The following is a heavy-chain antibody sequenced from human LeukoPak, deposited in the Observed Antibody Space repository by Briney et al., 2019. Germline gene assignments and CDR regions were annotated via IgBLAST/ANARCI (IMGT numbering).Heavy chain of an antibody. CDR1: GFTFSSYG. D-gene: IGHD3-16*01. CDR2: ISYDGSNK. CDR3: AKLRDPFDY. V-gene: IGHV3-30*18. Sequence: GGSLGLSCAASGFTFSSYGMHWVRQAPGKGLEWVAVISYDGSNKYYADSVKGRFTISRDNSKNTLYLQMNSLRAEDTAVYYCAKLRDPFDYWGQGTLVTVSS. J-gene: IGHJ4*02.